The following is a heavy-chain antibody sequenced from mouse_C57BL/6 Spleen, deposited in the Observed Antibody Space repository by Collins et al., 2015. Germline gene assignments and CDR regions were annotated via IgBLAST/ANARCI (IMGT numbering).Heavy chain of an antibody. J-gene: IGHJ2*01. Sequence: EVQLQQSGPELAKPGASVKISCKASGYTFTDYYMNWVKQSHGKSLEWIGDINPNNGGTTYNQKFKGKATLTVDKSSSTASMELRSLTSEDSAVYYCARDYYGSSWYFDYWGQGTTLTVSS. CDR1: GYTFTDYY. D-gene: IGHD1-1*01. CDR3: ARDYYGSSWYFDY. CDR2: INPNNGGT. V-gene: IGHV1-26*01.